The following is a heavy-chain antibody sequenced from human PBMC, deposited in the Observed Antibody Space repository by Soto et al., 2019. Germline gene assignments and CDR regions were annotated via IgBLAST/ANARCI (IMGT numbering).Heavy chain of an antibody. V-gene: IGHV3-7*01. Sequence: GGSLRLSCAASGFTFSSYWMAWVRQAPGKGLEWIANIKQDGTEKFYVDSVKGRFTVSRDNPENSVYLQMDSLRAEDTAVYYCARRPNSHYTAYSRHFDLCGRGTLRTVSS. D-gene: IGHD3-9*01. CDR2: IKQDGTEK. CDR1: GFTFSSYW. CDR3: ARRPNSHYTAYSRHFDL. J-gene: IGHJ2*01.